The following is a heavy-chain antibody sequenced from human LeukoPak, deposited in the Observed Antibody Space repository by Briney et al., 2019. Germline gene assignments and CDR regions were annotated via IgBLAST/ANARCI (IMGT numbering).Heavy chain of an antibody. CDR1: GYSISSGYY. J-gene: IGHJ4*02. Sequence: PPETLSLTCTVSGYSISSGYYWGWIRQPPGKGLEWIGSIYHSGSTYYNPSVKSRVTISVDTSKNQFSLKLSSVTAADTAVYYCARYQVRGYSYGYYFDYWGQGTLVTVSS. CDR3: ARYQVRGYSYGYYFDY. CDR2: IYHSGST. D-gene: IGHD5-18*01. V-gene: IGHV4-38-2*02.